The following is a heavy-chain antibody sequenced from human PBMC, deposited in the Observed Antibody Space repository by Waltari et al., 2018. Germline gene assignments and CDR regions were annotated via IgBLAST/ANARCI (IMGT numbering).Heavy chain of an antibody. V-gene: IGHV3-30*18. Sequence: TFSSYGMHWVRQAPGKGLEWVAVISYDGNNKYYADSVKGRFTISRDNSKNTLYLQMNSLRVEDTAVYYCAKEGIGVQSYYYYGMDVWGQGTTVTVSS. J-gene: IGHJ6*02. D-gene: IGHD3-3*01. CDR1: TFSSYG. CDR3: AKEGIGVQSYYYYGMDV. CDR2: ISYDGNNK.